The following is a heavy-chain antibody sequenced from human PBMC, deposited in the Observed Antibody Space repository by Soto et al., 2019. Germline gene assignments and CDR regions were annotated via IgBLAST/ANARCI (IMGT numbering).Heavy chain of an antibody. CDR3: GSVSVGGGPLGGYYFDY. CDR2: IYYSGST. J-gene: IGHJ4*02. CDR1: GGSISSGGYY. D-gene: IGHD3-16*01. Sequence: SETLSLTCTVSGGSISSGGYYWSWIRQHPGKGLEWIGYIYYSGSTYYNPSLKGRVTISVDTSKNQFSLKLSSVTAADTAVYYWGSVSVGGGPLGGYYFDYGAREPW. V-gene: IGHV4-31*03.